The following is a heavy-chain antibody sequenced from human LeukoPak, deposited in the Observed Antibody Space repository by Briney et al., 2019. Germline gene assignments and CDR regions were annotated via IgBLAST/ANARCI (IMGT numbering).Heavy chain of an antibody. CDR1: GFTFSSYW. D-gene: IGHD6-19*01. CDR3: ARVSSVWDAFDI. CDR2: INSDGSSA. J-gene: IGHJ3*02. V-gene: IGHV3-74*01. Sequence: GGSLRLSCAASGFTFSSYWMHWVRQAPGKGLVWVSRINSDGSSASYADSVKGQFTISRDNAKNTLYLQMNGLRAEDTAVYYCARVSSVWDAFDIWGQGTVVTVSS.